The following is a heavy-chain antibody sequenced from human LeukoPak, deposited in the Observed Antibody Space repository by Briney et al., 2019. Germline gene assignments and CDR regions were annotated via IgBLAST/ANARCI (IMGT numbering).Heavy chain of an antibody. D-gene: IGHD3-10*01. Sequence: GGSLRLSCAASGFTFSSYWMHWVRQAPGKGLVWVSRINSDGSSTSYADSVKGRFTISRDNAKNSLYLQMNSLRAEDTAVYYCARTGSGMVRGELDYWGQGTLVTVSS. CDR2: INSDGSST. V-gene: IGHV3-74*01. J-gene: IGHJ4*02. CDR1: GFTFSSYW. CDR3: ARTGSGMVRGELDY.